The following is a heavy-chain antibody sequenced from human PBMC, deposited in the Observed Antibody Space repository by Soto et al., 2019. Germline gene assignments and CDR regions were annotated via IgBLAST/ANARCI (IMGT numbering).Heavy chain of an antibody. CDR3: AKAFSSSWYFGIDC. D-gene: IGHD6-13*01. J-gene: IGHJ4*02. CDR1: EGKFINYA. Sequence: GGPMRQACAACEGKFINYARNLVRQAPGRGLEWVSEISAGGSTYYADSVKGRFTISRDNSKNTLYLQMNGLRAEDTALYYCAKAFSSSWYFGIDCWGQGNLVTVSS. V-gene: IGHV3-23*01. CDR2: ISAGGST.